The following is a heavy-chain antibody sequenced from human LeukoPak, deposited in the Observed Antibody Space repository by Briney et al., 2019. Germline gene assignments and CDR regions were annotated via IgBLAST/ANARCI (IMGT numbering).Heavy chain of an antibody. Sequence: PGGSLRLSCAASGFTFSSYSINWVRQAPGKGLEWVSCVSSTSSFIYYADSVKGRFTISRDNAKNSLYLQMNSLRAEDTAVYYCASLPNWNYLDYWGQGTLVTVSS. V-gene: IGHV3-21*01. D-gene: IGHD1-1*01. CDR3: ASLPNWNYLDY. CDR2: VSSTSSFI. J-gene: IGHJ4*02. CDR1: GFTFSSYS.